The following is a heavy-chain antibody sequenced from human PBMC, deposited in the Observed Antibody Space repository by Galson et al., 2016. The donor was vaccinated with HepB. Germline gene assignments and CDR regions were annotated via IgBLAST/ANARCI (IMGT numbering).Heavy chain of an antibody. CDR2: VSNGGIT. V-gene: IGHV3-53*01. Sequence: SLRLSCAASGFSVDTNYMSWVRQAPGKGLEWVSVVSNGGITHYADSVKGRFTISRDNSKNTRYLQMNSLRAEDTAVYYCAREKVDYYDTSGPLDNWGQGTRVTVSS. CDR1: GFSVDTNY. D-gene: IGHD3-22*01. CDR3: AREKVDYYDTSGPLDN. J-gene: IGHJ4*02.